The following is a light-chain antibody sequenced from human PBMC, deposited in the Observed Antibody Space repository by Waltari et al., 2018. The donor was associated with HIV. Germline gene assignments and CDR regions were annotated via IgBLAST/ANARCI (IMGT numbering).Light chain of an antibody. J-gene: IGLJ3*02. CDR1: SEHSSYI. V-gene: IGLV4-60*02. CDR3: ETWDSNTWV. Sequence: QPVLTQSSSASASLGSSVKLTCTLSSEHSSYIIAWHQQQPGKAPRYLMKLEGSGSYNKGGGVPDRFSGSSSGADRYLTISNLQFEDEADYYCETWDSNTWVFGGGTKLTVL. CDR2: LEGSGSY.